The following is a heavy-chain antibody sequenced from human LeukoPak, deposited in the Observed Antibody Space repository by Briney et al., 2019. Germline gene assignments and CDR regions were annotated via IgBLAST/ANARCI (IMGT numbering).Heavy chain of an antibody. CDR3: ARGSNSGYSIDY. Sequence: GGSLRLSCAVFGFSFSSYGMHWVRQAPGKGLEWVAVIWYDGSNENYADSVKGRFTISRDNSKNTLYLQMNSLRAEDTAVYFCARGSNSGYSIDYWGQGTLATVSS. CDR1: GFSFSSYG. V-gene: IGHV3-33*01. J-gene: IGHJ4*02. CDR2: IWYDGSNE. D-gene: IGHD3-22*01.